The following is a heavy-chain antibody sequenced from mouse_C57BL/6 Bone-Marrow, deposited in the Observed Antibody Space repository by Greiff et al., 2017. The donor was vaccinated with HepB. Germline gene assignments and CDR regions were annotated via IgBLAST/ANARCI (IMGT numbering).Heavy chain of an antibody. CDR1: GYSITSGYY. V-gene: IGHV3-6*01. Sequence: EVKLVESGPGLVKPSQSLSLTCSVTGYSITSGYYWNWIRQFPGNKLEWMGYISYDGSNNYNPSLKNRISITRDTSKNQFFLKLNSVTTEDTATYYCAIYGSSSYYFDYWGQGTTLTVSS. CDR3: AIYGSSSYYFDY. CDR2: ISYDGSN. J-gene: IGHJ2*01. D-gene: IGHD1-1*01.